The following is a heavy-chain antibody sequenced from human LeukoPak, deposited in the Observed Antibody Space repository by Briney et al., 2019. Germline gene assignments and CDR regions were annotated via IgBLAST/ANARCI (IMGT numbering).Heavy chain of an antibody. D-gene: IGHD3-9*01. CDR1: GGTFSSYA. V-gene: IGHV1-69*05. CDR3: ASGTPKYDIWTGYYYYMDV. J-gene: IGHJ6*03. CDR2: IIPIFGTA. Sequence: ASVKVSCKASGGTFSSYAISWVRQAPGPGLEWMGGIIPIFGTANYVQKFQGRVTITTDESTSTAYMELSSLRSEDTAVYYCASGTPKYDIWTGYYYYMDVWGKGTTVTVSS.